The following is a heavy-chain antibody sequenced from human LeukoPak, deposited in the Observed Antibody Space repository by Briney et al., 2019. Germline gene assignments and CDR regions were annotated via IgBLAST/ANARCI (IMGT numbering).Heavy chain of an antibody. CDR2: IYSGGST. CDR1: GFTVSSNY. V-gene: IGHV3-53*01. D-gene: IGHD3-16*02. J-gene: IGHJ4*02. CDR3: ARGSLRGFGELSH. Sequence: PGGSLRLSCAASGFTVSSNYMTWVRQAPGKGLEWVSIIYSGGSTYYADSVKGRFTISRDNPKNTLYLQMNSLRAEDTAVYYCARGSLRGFGELSHWGQGTLITVSS.